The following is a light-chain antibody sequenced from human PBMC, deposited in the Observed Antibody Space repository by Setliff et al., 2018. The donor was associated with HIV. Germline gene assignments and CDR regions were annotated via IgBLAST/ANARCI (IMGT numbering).Light chain of an antibody. Sequence: QSVLTQPASVSGSPGQSITISCTGTSSDVGGYSYVPWYQQHPDKAPKLMIYDVNNRPSGVSNRFSGSKSGNTASLTISGLHAEDEADYYCCSYTSSTSLYVFGTGTKVTVL. J-gene: IGLJ1*01. V-gene: IGLV2-14*03. CDR2: DVN. CDR1: SSDVGGYSY. CDR3: CSYTSSTSLYV.